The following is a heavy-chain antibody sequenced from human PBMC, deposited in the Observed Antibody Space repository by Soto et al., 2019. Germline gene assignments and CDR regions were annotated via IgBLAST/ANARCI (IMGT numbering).Heavy chain of an antibody. J-gene: IGHJ3*02. CDR1: GGSISSSSYC. CDR3: ARHVVVTAHDAFDI. CDR2: IYYSGST. D-gene: IGHD2-21*02. Sequence: QLQLQESGPGLVKPSETLSLTCTVSGGSISSSSYCWGWIRQPPGRGLEWIGSIYYSGSTYYNPSGKSRVTISVDTPKNQFALKLSSVTAADTAVYYCARHVVVTAHDAFDIWGQGTMVTVSS. V-gene: IGHV4-39*01.